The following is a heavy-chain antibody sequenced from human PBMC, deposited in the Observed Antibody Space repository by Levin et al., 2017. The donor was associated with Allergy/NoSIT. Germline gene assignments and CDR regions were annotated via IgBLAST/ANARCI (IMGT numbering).Heavy chain of an antibody. V-gene: IGHV3-7*01. CDR1: GFTFSNYW. D-gene: IGHD2-2*01. CDR3: ARDRAGISRY. CDR2: IEQDGNEK. J-gene: IGHJ4*02. Sequence: GGSLRLSCAASGFTFSNYWMSWVRQAPGKGLEWVADIEQDGNEKYYVDSVKGRFTISRDNPKNSLYLQMNSLRAEDTAVYYCARDRAGISRYWGQGTLVTVFS.